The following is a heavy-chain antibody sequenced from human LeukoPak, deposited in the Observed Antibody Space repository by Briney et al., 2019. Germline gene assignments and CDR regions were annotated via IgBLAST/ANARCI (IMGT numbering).Heavy chain of an antibody. CDR1: GGSISSSSYY. V-gene: IGHV3-23*01. CDR3: AKVRTMIAVAFDI. D-gene: IGHD3-22*01. CDR2: ISGSGGRT. Sequence: PSETLSLTCTVSGGSISSSSYYWGWIRQPPGKGLEWVSTISGSGGRTYYADSVKGRFTISRDDSKNTLYLQMNSLRAEDTAVYYCAKVRTMIAVAFDIWGQGTMVTVSS. J-gene: IGHJ3*02.